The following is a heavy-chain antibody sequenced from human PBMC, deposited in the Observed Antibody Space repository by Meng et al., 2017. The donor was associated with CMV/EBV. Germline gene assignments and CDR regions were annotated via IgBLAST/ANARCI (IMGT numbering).Heavy chain of an antibody. V-gene: IGHV3-21*01. CDR2: TSSSSSYI. CDR1: GFTFSNYN. J-gene: IGHJ6*02. D-gene: IGHD3-10*01. CDR3: ARDGKKTLGLYMVRGVIGYYGMDV. Sequence: GESLKISCAASGFTFSNYNIDWVRQAPGKGLEWVSSTSSSSSYIYYADSVQGRFTISRDNAKNSLYLQMNSLRVEDTAVYYCARDGKKTLGLYMVRGVIGYYGMDVWGQGTTVTVSS.